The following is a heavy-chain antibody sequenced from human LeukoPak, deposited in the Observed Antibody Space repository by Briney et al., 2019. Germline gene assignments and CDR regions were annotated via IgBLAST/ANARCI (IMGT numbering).Heavy chain of an antibody. CDR2: ISSSSSTI. CDR1: GFTFSSYS. D-gene: IGHD3-3*01. V-gene: IGHV3-48*01. J-gene: IGHJ5*02. CDR3: ARDTIFGVDP. Sequence: GGSLRLSCAASGFTFSSYSMNWVRQAPGKGLEGVSYISSSSSTIYYADSVKGRFTISRDNAKNSLYLQMNRLRAEDTAVYYCARDTIFGVDPWGQGTLVTASS.